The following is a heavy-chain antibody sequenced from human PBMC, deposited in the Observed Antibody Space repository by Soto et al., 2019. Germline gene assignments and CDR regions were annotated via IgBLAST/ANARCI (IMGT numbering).Heavy chain of an antibody. J-gene: IGHJ3*02. CDR2: FSHSGST. CDR3: ARGDRIELVFRLGRNFDI. D-gene: IGHD3-9*01. V-gene: IGHV4-30-2*01. CDR1: GGSISSGGYS. Sequence: PSETLSLTCAVSGGSISSGGYSWSWIRQPPGKGLEWIGYFSHSGSTNYNPSLKSRVTISVDTSKNQFSLKLSSVTAADTAVYYCARGDRIELVFRLGRNFDIWGQGTMVTVSS.